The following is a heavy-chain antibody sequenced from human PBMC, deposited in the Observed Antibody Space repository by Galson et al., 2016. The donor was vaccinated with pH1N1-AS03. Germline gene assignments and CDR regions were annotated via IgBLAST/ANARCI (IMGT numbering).Heavy chain of an antibody. CDR3: ARHGEPSTLSAWFDP. D-gene: IGHD2/OR15-2a*01. Sequence: QSGAEVKKPGESLRISCRASGFTFTNYWIGWVRQLPGKGLEWMGIIYARDSDVRYNPSFQGQVTFSVYESIDTASMQWSSLRASDTAMYFCARHGEPSTLSAWFDPWGQGTLVTVSS. V-gene: IGHV5-51*01. CDR1: GFTFTNYW. J-gene: IGHJ5*02. CDR2: IYARDSDV.